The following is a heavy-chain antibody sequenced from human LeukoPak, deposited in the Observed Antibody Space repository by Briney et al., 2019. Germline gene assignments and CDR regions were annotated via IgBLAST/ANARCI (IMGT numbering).Heavy chain of an antibody. D-gene: IGHD3-9*01. CDR1: GFTVSSNY. Sequence: GGSLRLSCAASGFTVSSNYMSWVRQAPGKGLEWVSVIYSGGSTYYADSVKGRFTISRDNSKNTPYLQMNSLRAEDTAVYYCAREAISRHFDYWGQGTLVTVSS. V-gene: IGHV3-53*01. J-gene: IGHJ4*02. CDR3: AREAISRHFDY. CDR2: IYSGGST.